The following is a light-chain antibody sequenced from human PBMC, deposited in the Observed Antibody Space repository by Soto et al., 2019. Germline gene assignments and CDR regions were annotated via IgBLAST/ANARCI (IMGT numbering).Light chain of an antibody. CDR1: SSDIGNYNY. CDR2: EVS. V-gene: IGLV2-14*01. CDR3: SLYTSTSSYV. Sequence: QSVLTQPASVSGSPGQSITISCTGTSSDIGNYNYVSWYQQHPGKAPKLMISEVSNRPSGVSNRFSGSKSGNTASLTISGLQAEDEADYYCSLYTSTSSYVFGGGTKVTVL. J-gene: IGLJ1*01.